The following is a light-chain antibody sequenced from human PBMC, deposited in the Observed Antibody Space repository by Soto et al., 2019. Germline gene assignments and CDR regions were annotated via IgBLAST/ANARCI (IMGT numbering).Light chain of an antibody. CDR1: QSVSSN. CDR3: QQYNNWWT. Sequence: IVMTQSPATLSVSPGERATLSCRASQSVSSNLAWYQQKPGQAPMLLIYGASMRATGIRARFSGSGSGTEFTLTISSLQSEDFAVYYCQQYNNWWTFGQGTKVEIK. CDR2: GAS. V-gene: IGKV3-15*01. J-gene: IGKJ1*01.